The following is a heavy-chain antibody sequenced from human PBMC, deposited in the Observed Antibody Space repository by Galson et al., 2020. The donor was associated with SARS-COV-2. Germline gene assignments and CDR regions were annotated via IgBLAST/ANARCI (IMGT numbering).Heavy chain of an antibody. J-gene: IGHJ3*02. Sequence: ASVKVSCKASGYTFTGYYMHWVRQAPGQGLEWMGWINPNSGGTNYAQKFQGRVTMTRDTSISMAYMELSRLRSDDTAVYYCARDGTAMVTNGFDILGQGTMVIVSS. CDR3: ARDGTAMVTNGFDI. D-gene: IGHD5-18*01. CDR2: INPNSGGT. V-gene: IGHV1-2*02. CDR1: GYTFTGYY.